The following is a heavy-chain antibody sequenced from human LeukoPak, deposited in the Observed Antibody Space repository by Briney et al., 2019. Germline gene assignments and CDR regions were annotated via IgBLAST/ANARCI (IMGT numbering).Heavy chain of an antibody. CDR1: GFTFSSYA. CDR2: ISGSGGST. CDR3: AKDPIVVVVAATPNWFDP. V-gene: IGHV3-23*01. Sequence: GGSLRLSCAASGFTFSSYAMSWVRQAPGKGLEWVSAISGSGGSTYYADSVKGRFTISRDNSKNTLYLQMNSPRAEDTAVYYCAKDPIVVVVAATPNWFDPWGQGTLVTVSS. D-gene: IGHD2-15*01. J-gene: IGHJ5*02.